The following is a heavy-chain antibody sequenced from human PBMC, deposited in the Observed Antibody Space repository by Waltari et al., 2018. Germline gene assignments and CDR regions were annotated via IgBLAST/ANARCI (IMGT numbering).Heavy chain of an antibody. CDR2: IWSDGSEK. CDR1: GFSFDNSG. J-gene: IGHJ6*02. D-gene: IGHD2-21*01. Sequence: QVQLVESGGGVVQPGRSLRLSWSASGFSFDNSGMHWVGQAPGKGLEWVAVIWSDGSEKYYADSVKGRFTISRDNSKKKLYLEMNRLRADDTAVYYCARDQKPIAALFCMDVWGQGTTVTVSS. V-gene: IGHV3-33*01. CDR3: ARDQKPIAALFCMDV.